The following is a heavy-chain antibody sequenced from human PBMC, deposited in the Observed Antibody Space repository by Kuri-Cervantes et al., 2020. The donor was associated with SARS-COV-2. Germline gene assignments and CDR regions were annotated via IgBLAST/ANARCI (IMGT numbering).Heavy chain of an antibody. D-gene: IGHD3-3*01. J-gene: IGHJ4*02. CDR3: ARTDFWSGYYVDY. V-gene: IGHV3-48*04. CDR1: GFTLSNYW. Sequence: GGSLRLSCVASGFTLSNYWMTWVRQAPGKGLEWVSYISSSGSTIYYADSVKGRFTISRDNAKNSLYLQMNSLRAEDTAVYYCARTDFWSGYYVDYWGQGTLVTVSS. CDR2: ISSSGSTI.